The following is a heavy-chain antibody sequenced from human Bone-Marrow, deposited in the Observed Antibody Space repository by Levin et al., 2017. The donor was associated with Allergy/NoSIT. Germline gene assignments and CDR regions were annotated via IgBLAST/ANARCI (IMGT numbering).Heavy chain of an antibody. V-gene: IGHV3-15*01. D-gene: IGHD3-22*01. CDR3: VTDRYYSDSSEDYPRQYYFDD. CDR2: IKNKADGGTA. J-gene: IGHJ4*02. CDR1: GFTFTNAG. Sequence: GGSLRLSCGASGFTFTNAGMSWVRQAPGKGLEWLGQIKNKADGGTADYVEAVRGRFSISRDDSNSTMYLQMTSLKTDDTGVYYCVTDRYYSDSSEDYPRQYYFDDWGPGTLVTVSS.